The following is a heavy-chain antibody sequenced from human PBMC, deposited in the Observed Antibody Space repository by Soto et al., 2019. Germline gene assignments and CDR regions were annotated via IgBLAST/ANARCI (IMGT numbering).Heavy chain of an antibody. CDR2: MYNTGST. D-gene: IGHD2-21*02. V-gene: IGHV4-59*01. CDR1: AGSTRSYA. CDR3: ARDLWGYCGADCYPLDV. Sequence: SQTLSLTCTVSAGSTRSYAWSLIRQPPGKGLEWIGYMYNTGSTIYNPSLKSRVTISVDTSKNQFSLKLNSVTAADTAVYYCARDLWGYCGADCYPLDVWGQGTTVTVS. J-gene: IGHJ6*02.